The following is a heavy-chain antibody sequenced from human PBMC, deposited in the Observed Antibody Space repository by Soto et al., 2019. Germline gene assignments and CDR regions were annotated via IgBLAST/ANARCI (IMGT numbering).Heavy chain of an antibody. CDR2: IIPIFGTA. J-gene: IGHJ3*02. Sequence: VKVSCKASGGTFSSYAISWVRQAPGQGLEWMGGIIPIFGTANYAQKFQGRVTITADESTSTAYMELSSLRSEDTAVYYCARPYYYDSSGYYPHDAFDIWGQGTMVTVSS. CDR3: ARPYYYDSSGYYPHDAFDI. D-gene: IGHD3-22*01. V-gene: IGHV1-69*13. CDR1: GGTFSSYA.